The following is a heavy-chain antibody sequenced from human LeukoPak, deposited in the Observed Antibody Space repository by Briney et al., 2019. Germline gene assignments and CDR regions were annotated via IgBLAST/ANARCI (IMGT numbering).Heavy chain of an antibody. D-gene: IGHD2-21*02. J-gene: IGHJ4*02. CDR1: GFTFSSYA. V-gene: IGHV3-23*01. Sequence: PGGSLRLSCAASGFTFSSYAMSWVRQAPGKGLEWVSAISGSGGSTYYADSVKGRFTISRDNSKNTLYLQMNSLRAEDTAVYSCAKGPDHIEVLTAIDYWGQGTLVTVSS. CDR2: ISGSGGST. CDR3: AKGPDHIEVLTAIDY.